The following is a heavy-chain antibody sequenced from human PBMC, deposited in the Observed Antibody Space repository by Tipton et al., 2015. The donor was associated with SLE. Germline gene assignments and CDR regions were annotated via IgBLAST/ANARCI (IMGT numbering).Heavy chain of an antibody. V-gene: IGHV4-39*07. CDR3: ARDPGLYSGSYPTSFDY. CDR2: IYLSGGT. Sequence: LRLSCTASGGAVNTDSYYWGWIRQPPGKGLEWIGSIYLSGGTYYNPSLKSRVTISVDRSNNQFSLKLSSVTAADTAVYYCARDPGLYSGSYPTSFDYWGQGTLVTVSS. D-gene: IGHD1-26*01. J-gene: IGHJ4*02. CDR1: GGAVNTDSYY.